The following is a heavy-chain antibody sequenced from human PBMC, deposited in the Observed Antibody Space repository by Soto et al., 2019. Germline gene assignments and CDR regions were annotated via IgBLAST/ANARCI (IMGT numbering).Heavy chain of an antibody. CDR2: VDPRDGST. D-gene: IGHD6-25*01. V-gene: IGHV1-46*01. CDR1: GYIFTTYS. Sequence: QVQLVQSGAEMKRPGASVILSCKASGYIFTTYSIHWVRQTAGQGLEWMAKVDPRDGSTGYAQKFRGRVSMAWDTSTGTVSMEVSSLTSDDTATYYVARVRSSGREFDYWGQGTQVTVSS. CDR3: ARVRSSGREFDY. J-gene: IGHJ4*02.